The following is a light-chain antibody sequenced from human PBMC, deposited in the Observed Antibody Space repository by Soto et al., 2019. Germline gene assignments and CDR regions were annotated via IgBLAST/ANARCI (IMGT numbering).Light chain of an antibody. J-gene: IGKJ1*01. CDR3: QQYNNWPP. CDR1: QSVSSN. Sequence: EIVMTQSPATLSVSPGERATLSCRASQSVSSNLAWYQQKPGQAPRLLIYGASTRATGIPARFSGNGSGTEFTLTISSLQSEDFAVYYCQQYNNWPPFGQGTKVDIK. V-gene: IGKV3-15*01. CDR2: GAS.